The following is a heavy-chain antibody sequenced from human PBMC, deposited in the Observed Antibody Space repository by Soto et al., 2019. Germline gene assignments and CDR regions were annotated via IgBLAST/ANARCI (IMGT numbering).Heavy chain of an antibody. V-gene: IGHV3-21*01. Sequence: GGSLRLSCAASGFTFSSYSMNWVRQAPGKGLEWVSSISSSSSYIYYADSVKGRFTISRDNAKNSLYMKMNSLRAEDTAIYYCAGGNSGSGYSYGYYYYGMDVWGQGTTVTVSS. J-gene: IGHJ6*02. CDR1: GFTFSSYS. D-gene: IGHD5-18*01. CDR3: AGGNSGSGYSYGYYYYGMDV. CDR2: ISSSSSYI.